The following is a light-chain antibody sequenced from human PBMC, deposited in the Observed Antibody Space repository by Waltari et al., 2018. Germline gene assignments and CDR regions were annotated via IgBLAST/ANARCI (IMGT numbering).Light chain of an antibody. CDR3: QSADSSGTYAVV. J-gene: IGLJ2*01. Sequence: SYELTQPPSVSVSPGQTARITCSGDALPKQHASWYQQKPGQAPVRVIYKARERPSGIPGRFSGSSSGTTVTLTISGVQAEDEADYYCQSADSSGTYAVVFGGGTKLTVL. V-gene: IGLV3-25*03. CDR2: KAR. CDR1: ALPKQH.